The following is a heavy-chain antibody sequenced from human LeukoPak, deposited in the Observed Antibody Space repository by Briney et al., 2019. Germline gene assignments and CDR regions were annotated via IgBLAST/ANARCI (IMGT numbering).Heavy chain of an antibody. CDR3: ARKTGGSLDI. D-gene: IGHD7-27*01. J-gene: IGHJ3*02. V-gene: IGHV3-48*01. Sequence: GGSLRLSCAASGFTFSSYSMNWVRQAPGKGLEWVSYISGSSSTIYYAVSVRGRFTISRDNAKNSLYLQMNSLRGEDTAVYYCARKTGGSLDIWGQGTMVTVSS. CDR1: GFTFSSYS. CDR2: ISGSSSTI.